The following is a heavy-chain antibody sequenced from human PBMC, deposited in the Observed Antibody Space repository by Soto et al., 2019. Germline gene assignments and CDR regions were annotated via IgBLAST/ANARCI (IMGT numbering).Heavy chain of an antibody. D-gene: IGHD2-21*02. CDR3: AKDMNWGGMTAIHYFDS. J-gene: IGHJ4*02. CDR2: ISSNSDTI. CDR1: GFTADDYA. Sequence: EVQLVESGGGLVQPGRSLRLSCVASGFTADDYAMHWVRQAPGKGLEWVSGISSNSDTIDYADSVKGRFTISRDNAKNXXFLQMNSLRPEDTALYYCAKDMNWGGMTAIHYFDSWGQGTLVTVSS. V-gene: IGHV3-9*02.